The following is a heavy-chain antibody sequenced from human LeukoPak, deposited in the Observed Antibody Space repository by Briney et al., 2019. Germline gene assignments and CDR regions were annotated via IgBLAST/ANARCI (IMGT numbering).Heavy chain of an antibody. D-gene: IGHD1-26*01. V-gene: IGHV4-59*01. CDR2: IYYSVST. CDR1: GGSISSYY. Sequence: PSETLSLTCTVSGGSISSYYWSWIRQPPGKGLEWIGYIYYSVSTNYNPSLKSRVTISVDTSKNQFSLKLSSVTAADTAVYYCARGEYSGSYGGHYYYGMDVWGQGTTVTVSS. CDR3: ARGEYSGSYGGHYYYGMDV. J-gene: IGHJ6*02.